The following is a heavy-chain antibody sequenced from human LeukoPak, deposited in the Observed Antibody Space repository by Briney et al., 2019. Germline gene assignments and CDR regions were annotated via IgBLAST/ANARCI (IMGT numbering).Heavy chain of an antibody. CDR3: ARIGWELLGGFDY. Sequence: GGSLRLSCAASGFTFSNYWMTWVRQAPGKGLEWVANIKQDGSEKYYVDSVKGRFTISRDNAKNSLYLQMNSLRAEDTAVYYCARIGWELLGGFDYWGQGTLVTVSS. V-gene: IGHV3-7*02. D-gene: IGHD1-26*01. CDR1: GFTFSNYW. CDR2: IKQDGSEK. J-gene: IGHJ4*02.